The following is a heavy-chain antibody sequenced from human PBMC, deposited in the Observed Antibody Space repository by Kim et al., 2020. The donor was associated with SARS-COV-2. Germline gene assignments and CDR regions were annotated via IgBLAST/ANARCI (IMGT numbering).Heavy chain of an antibody. V-gene: IGHV3-23*01. D-gene: IGHD4-17*01. J-gene: IGHJ3*01. CDR1: GFTFNDYG. CDR2: ISESGGWR. CDR3: AKVVTDTDFVDYLQV. Sequence: GGSLRLSCAGSGFTFNDYGMTWVRQAPGKGLEWVSTISESGGWRFYADSVEGRFTISRDKSKNTVDLQMDGLRGDDTAVYFCAKVVTDTDFVDYLQVWG.